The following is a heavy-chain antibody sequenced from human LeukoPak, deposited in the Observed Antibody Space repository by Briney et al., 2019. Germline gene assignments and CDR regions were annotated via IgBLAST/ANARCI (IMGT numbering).Heavy chain of an antibody. CDR3: ARGPHRSSTSCYEVGYYFDY. J-gene: IGHJ4*02. D-gene: IGHD2-2*01. V-gene: IGHV4-30-4*08. CDR2: IYYSGST. Sequence: SQTLSLTCTVSGGSSSSGDYYWSWIRQPPGKGLEWIGYIYYSGSTYYNPSLKSRVTISVDTSKNQFSLKLSSVTAADTAVYYCARGPHRSSTSCYEVGYYFDYWGQGTLVTVSS. CDR1: GGSSSSGDYY.